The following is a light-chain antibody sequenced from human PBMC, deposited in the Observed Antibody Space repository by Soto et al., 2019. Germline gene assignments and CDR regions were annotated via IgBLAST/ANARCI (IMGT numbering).Light chain of an antibody. J-gene: IGLJ2*01. CDR3: AAWDDSLNGLV. CDR2: SNN. Sequence: QSVLTQPPSASGTPGQRVTISCSGSSSNIGSNTVNWYQQLPGTAPKLLIYSNNQRPSGVPDRFSVSKSGTSASLAISGLQSEEEADYYCAAWDDSLNGLVFGGGTKLTVL. V-gene: IGLV1-44*01. CDR1: SSNIGSNT.